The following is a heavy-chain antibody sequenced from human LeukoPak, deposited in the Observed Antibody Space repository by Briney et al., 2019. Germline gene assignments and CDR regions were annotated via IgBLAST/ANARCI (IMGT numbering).Heavy chain of an antibody. CDR3: AREVYDSSGYDYYRPAFDI. D-gene: IGHD3-22*01. Sequence: RGSLRLSSAAPGFTFSTFEMSWVREAPGKGLEWVSYISPSGSTIDDADSVKGRFSMSRDDAKTSLYLQMNSLRAEDTAVYYCAREVYDSSGYDYYRPAFDIWGQGTMVTVSS. J-gene: IGHJ3*02. CDR1: GFTFSTFE. CDR2: ISPSGSTI. V-gene: IGHV3-48*03.